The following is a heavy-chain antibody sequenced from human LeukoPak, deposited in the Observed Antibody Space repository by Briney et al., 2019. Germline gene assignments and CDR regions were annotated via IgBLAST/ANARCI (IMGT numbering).Heavy chain of an antibody. D-gene: IGHD3-10*01. J-gene: IGHJ3*02. V-gene: IGHV4-61*02. CDR1: GGSISSGSYY. CDR2: IYTSGST. CDR3: AMMVWGADDAFDI. Sequence: SETLSLTCTVSGGSISSGSYYWSWIRQPAGKGLEWIGRIYTSGSTNYNPSLKSRVTISVDTSKNQFSLRLSSVTAADTAVYYCAMMVWGADDAFDIWGQGTMVTVSS.